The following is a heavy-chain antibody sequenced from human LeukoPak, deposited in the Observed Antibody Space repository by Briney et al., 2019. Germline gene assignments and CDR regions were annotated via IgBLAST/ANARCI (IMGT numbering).Heavy chain of an antibody. V-gene: IGHV1-18*04. CDR2: ISAYNGNT. CDR1: GYPFTSYG. D-gene: IGHD2-2*01. CDR3: ARGVRDIVVVPAAMALFDY. Sequence: ASVKVSCKASGYPFTSYGISWVRQAPGQGLEWMGWISAYNGNTNYAQKLQGRVTMTTDTSTSTAYMELRSLRSDDTAVYYCARGVRDIVVVPAAMALFDYWGQGTLVTVSS. J-gene: IGHJ4*02.